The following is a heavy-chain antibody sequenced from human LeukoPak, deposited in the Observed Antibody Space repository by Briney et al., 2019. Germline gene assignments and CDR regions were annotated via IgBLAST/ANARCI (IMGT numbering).Heavy chain of an antibody. D-gene: IGHD5-12*01. Sequence: GGSLRLSCAGSGFSISNYWMTWVRQAPGKGLEWLANIKQDGSEKYYADSAKGRFTISRDHAKNSLYLQMNSLRAEDTAVYYCARDYLTAQWLLSGGDYWGQGTLVTVSS. CDR1: GFSISNYW. V-gene: IGHV3-7*01. J-gene: IGHJ4*02. CDR2: IKQDGSEK. CDR3: ARDYLTAQWLLSGGDY.